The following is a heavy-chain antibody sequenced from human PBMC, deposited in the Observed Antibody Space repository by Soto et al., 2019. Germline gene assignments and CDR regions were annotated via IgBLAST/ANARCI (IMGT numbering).Heavy chain of an antibody. Sequence: QVQLVQSGAAVKKPGASVKVSCKASGYTFTSYGISWVRQAPGQGLEWMGWISAYNGNTNYAQKLQGRVTMTTDPSPRAAYMQRRCLRSDDTALYYCAPVSYYYDSSGYAPLDYWGQGTLVTVSS. J-gene: IGHJ4*02. V-gene: IGHV1-18*01. CDR3: APVSYYYDSSGYAPLDY. CDR1: GYTFTSYG. CDR2: ISAYNGNT. D-gene: IGHD3-22*01.